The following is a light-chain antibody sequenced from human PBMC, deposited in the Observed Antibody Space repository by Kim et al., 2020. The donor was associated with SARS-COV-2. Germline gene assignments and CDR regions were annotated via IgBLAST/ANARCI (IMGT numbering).Light chain of an antibody. CDR1: QSISSY. CDR3: QKSYSAPYT. Sequence: DIQMIQSPSSLSASVGDRVTITCRASQSISSYLNWYHQKPGKAPKLLIYAASSLQSGVPSRFSGSGSGTDFTLTISSLQPEDIATYYCQKSYSAPYTFDQGTKLKI. J-gene: IGKJ2*01. V-gene: IGKV1-39*01. CDR2: AAS.